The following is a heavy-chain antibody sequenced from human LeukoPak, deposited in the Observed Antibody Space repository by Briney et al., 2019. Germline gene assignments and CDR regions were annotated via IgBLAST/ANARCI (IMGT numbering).Heavy chain of an antibody. D-gene: IGHD3-22*01. CDR2: IIPIFGIA. CDR3: AREGYYDSSGYYPPAYYFDY. CDR1: GGTFSSYA. Sequence: SVKVSCKASGGTFSSYAISWVRQAPGQGLEWMGRIIPIFGIANYAQKFQGRVTITADKSTSTAYMELSSLRSEDTAVYHCAREGYYDSSGYYPPAYYFDYWGQGTLVTVSS. J-gene: IGHJ4*02. V-gene: IGHV1-69*04.